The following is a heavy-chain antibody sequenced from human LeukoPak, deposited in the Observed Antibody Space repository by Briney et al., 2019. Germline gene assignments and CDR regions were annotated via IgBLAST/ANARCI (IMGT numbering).Heavy chain of an antibody. V-gene: IGHV3-23*01. CDR1: GFTFSSYA. CDR2: ISGSRGST. CDR3: AKGGSYYYDSSGYYGY. Sequence: GGSLRLSCAASGFTFSSYAMSWVRQAPGKGLEWVSAISGSRGSTYYADSVKGRFTISRDNSKNTPYLQMNSLRAEDTAVYYCAKGGSYYYDSSGYYGYWGQGTLVTVSS. J-gene: IGHJ4*02. D-gene: IGHD3-22*01.